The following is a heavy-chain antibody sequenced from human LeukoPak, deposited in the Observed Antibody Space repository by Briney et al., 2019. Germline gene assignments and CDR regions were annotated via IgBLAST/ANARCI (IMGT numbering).Heavy chain of an antibody. CDR3: ARPRTLGGYNYEFEF. V-gene: IGHV5-51*01. D-gene: IGHD5-18*01. CDR2: VYPATSDT. Sequence: GESLKISCKGSGYSFPNYWIGWVRQMPGKGLEWIGIVYPATSDTTYSPSFQGQVTISADKSSSTAYLQWSSLKASDTAIYYCARPRTLGGYNYEFEFWGQGTLVTVSS. J-gene: IGHJ4*02. CDR1: GYSFPNYW.